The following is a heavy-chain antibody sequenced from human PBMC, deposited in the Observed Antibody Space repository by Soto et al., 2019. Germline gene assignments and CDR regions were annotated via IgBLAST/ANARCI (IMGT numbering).Heavy chain of an antibody. CDR2: VSYSGST. J-gene: IGHJ6*02. Sequence: SETLSLTCSLSGGAIGGYYWSWIRQPPGKALEWIGYVSYSGSTDYHPSLKSRVSISIDTSKNQFSLKMISVTAADTAVYYCARISGFGLGSGNYYGMDVWGQGTTVTVSS. CDR1: GGAIGGYY. V-gene: IGHV4-59*01. CDR3: ARISGFGLGSGNYYGMDV. D-gene: IGHD3-10*01.